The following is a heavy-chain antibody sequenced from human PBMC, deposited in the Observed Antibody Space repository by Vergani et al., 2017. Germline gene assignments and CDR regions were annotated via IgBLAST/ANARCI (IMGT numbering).Heavy chain of an antibody. V-gene: IGHV4-39*02. CDR3: ARDRQGPSRAMDV. Sequence: QLQLQESGPGLVKPSETLSLTCTVSGGSISSSSYYWGWIRQPPGKGLEWIGSIYYSGSTYYNPSLKSRVTISVDTSKNQFSLKLSSVTAADTAVYYCARDRQGPSRAMDVWGKGTTVTVSS. D-gene: IGHD6-13*01. J-gene: IGHJ6*03. CDR1: GGSISSSSYY. CDR2: IYYSGST.